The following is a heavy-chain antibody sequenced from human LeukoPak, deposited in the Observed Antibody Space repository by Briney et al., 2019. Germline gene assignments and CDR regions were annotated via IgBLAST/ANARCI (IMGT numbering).Heavy chain of an antibody. CDR3: ARQKWEQQGRDYYFNGLDV. CDR1: GGSISSSKW. CDR2: IYLYGTT. Sequence: SSETLSLTCTVSGGSISSSKWWSWVRQSPVKGLEWIGEIYLYGTTNYNPSFTSRVTMSVDRSRNQFSLKLTSVTAADTAVYYCARQKWEQQGRDYYFNGLDVWGPGTTVIVSS. V-gene: IGHV4-4*02. J-gene: IGHJ6*02. D-gene: IGHD1/OR15-1a*01.